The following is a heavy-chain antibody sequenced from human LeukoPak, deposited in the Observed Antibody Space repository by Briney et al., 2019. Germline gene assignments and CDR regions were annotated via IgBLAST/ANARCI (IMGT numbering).Heavy chain of an antibody. J-gene: IGHJ6*03. Sequence: SETLSLTCTVSGGSISSGSYYWSWIRQPAGKGLEWIGRIYTSGSTNYNPSLKSRVTISVDTSKNQLSLKLSSVTAADTAVYYCARAFEYYYMDVCGKGTTVTVSS. CDR3: ARAFEYYYMDV. V-gene: IGHV4-61*02. D-gene: IGHD3-10*01. CDR2: IYTSGST. CDR1: GGSISSGSYY.